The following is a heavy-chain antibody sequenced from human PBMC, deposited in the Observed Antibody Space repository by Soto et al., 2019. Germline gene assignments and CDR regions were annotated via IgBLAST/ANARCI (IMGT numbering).Heavy chain of an antibody. J-gene: IGHJ5*02. CDR1: GYSIDRGYY. D-gene: IGHD1-1*01. Sequence: QVHLQASGPGLVKSSETLFLTCSVSGYSIDRGYYWGWMRQPPGKGLEGLASTYYTGNSYYNPSLKSRGSISVDTSKNQSTLTLSSPTSSDLAVYYCMTVARTYGPAKPWGHGNLVSVSS. CDR2: TYYTGNS. V-gene: IGHV4-38-2*02. CDR3: MTVARTYGPAKP.